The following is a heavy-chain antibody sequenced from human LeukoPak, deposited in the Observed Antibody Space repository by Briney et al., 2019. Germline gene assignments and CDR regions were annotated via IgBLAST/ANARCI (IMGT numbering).Heavy chain of an antibody. CDR3: ARESHITREDY. V-gene: IGHV1-18*01. D-gene: IGHD1-14*01. J-gene: IGHJ4*02. CDR1: GYTFTSYS. CDR2: ISASNGDT. Sequence: ASVKVSCKASGYTFTSYSISWVRQAPGQGLEWMGWISASNGDTDYPQNLQGRVTMTTDTYTSTAYMELRSLTSDDTAIYYCARESHITREDYWGQGTLVTVSS.